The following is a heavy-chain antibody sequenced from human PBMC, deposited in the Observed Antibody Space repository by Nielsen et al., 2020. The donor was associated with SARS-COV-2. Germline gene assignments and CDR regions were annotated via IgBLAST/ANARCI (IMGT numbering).Heavy chain of an antibody. J-gene: IGHJ4*02. D-gene: IGHD6-6*01. CDR2: INHSGST. CDR3: AGGPTRGWSVAARPIDY. CDR1: GGSFSGYY. Sequence: SETLSLTCAVYGGSFSGYYWSWIRQPPGKGLEWIGEINHSGSTNYNPSLKSRVTISVDKSKKQFSLKLSSVTAADTAVYYCAGGPTRGWSVAARPIDYWGQGTLVTVSS. V-gene: IGHV4-34*01.